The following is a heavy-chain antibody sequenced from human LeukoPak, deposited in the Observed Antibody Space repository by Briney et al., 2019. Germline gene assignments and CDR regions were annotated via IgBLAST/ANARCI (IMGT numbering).Heavy chain of an antibody. CDR2: ISSSSSYI. CDR1: GFTFSSYS. V-gene: IGHV3-21*01. Sequence: GGSLRLSCAASGFTFSSYSMNWVRQAPGKGLERVSSISSSSSYIYYADSVKGRFTISRDNAKNSLYLQMNSLRAEDTAVYYCARSSGDVDTAMADEDDYWGQGTLVTVSS. CDR3: ARSSGDVDTAMADEDDY. D-gene: IGHD5-18*01. J-gene: IGHJ4*02.